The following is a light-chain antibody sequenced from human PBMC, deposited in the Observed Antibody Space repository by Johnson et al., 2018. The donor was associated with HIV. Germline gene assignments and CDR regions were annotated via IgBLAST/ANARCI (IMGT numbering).Light chain of an antibody. Sequence: QSVLTQSPSVSAAPGQKVTISCSGSSSNIGNNYVSWYQQLPGTAPKLLIYDNTKRPSGIPDRFSGSKSGTSATLGITGLQTGDEADYYCATWDSSLSAGRVFGTGTKVTVL. CDR1: SSNIGNNY. J-gene: IGLJ1*01. CDR3: ATWDSSLSAGRV. V-gene: IGLV1-51*01. CDR2: DNT.